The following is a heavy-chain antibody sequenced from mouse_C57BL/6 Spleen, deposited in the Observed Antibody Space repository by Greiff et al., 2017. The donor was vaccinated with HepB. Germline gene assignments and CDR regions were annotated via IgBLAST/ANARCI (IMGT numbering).Heavy chain of an antibody. CDR3: AGYGSSYPYAMDY. CDR2: IWSGRST. V-gene: IGHV2-2*01. J-gene: IGHJ4*01. D-gene: IGHD1-1*01. CDR1: GFSLTSYG. Sequence: VQLVESGPGLVQPSQSLSITCTVSGFSLTSYGVHWVRQSPGKGLEWLGVIWSGRSTDYNAAFISRLSINKDNSKSQVFFKMNSLQADDTAIYYWAGYGSSYPYAMDYWGQGTSVTVSS.